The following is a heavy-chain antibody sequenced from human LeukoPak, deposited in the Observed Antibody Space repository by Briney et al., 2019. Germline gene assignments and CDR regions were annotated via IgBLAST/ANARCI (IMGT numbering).Heavy chain of an antibody. V-gene: IGHV1-2*02. D-gene: IGHD6-6*01. CDR1: GYTFTGYY. CDR3: ARGPPSSIAGRPIFDY. J-gene: IGHJ4*02. Sequence: GASVKVSCKASGYTFTGYYMHWVRQAPGQGLEWMGWINPNSGGTNYAQKFQGRVTMTRDTSISTAYMELSRLRSDDTAVYYCARGPPSSIAGRPIFDYWGQGTLVTVSS. CDR2: INPNSGGT.